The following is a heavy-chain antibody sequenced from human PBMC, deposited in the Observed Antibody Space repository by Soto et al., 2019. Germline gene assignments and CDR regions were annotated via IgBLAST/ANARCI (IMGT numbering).Heavy chain of an antibody. CDR1: GYTFNLYG. CDR2: ISANNGKA. Sequence: QVQLVQSGAEVKKPGASVRVSCKASGYTFNLYGISWGRQAPGQGLEWMGWISANNGKANYAQKGQERGTMTTDTYTSTAYMAMRSLTTDETAVYYCARISNNGWPLESHYGGQGNLVSVSS. J-gene: IGHJ4*02. D-gene: IGHD6-19*01. V-gene: IGHV1-18*01. CDR3: ARISNNGWPLESHY.